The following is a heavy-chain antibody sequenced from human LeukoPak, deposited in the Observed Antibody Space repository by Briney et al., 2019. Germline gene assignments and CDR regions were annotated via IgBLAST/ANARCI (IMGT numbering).Heavy chain of an antibody. J-gene: IGHJ4*02. CDR2: IYPGDSDT. V-gene: IGHV5-51*01. D-gene: IGHD3-22*01. CDR1: GYSFTSYW. Sequence: GESLKISCKGSGYSFTSYWIGWVRQMPGKGLEWMGIIYPGDSDTRYSPSSQGQVTISADKSISTAYLQWSSLKASDTAMYYCARPGYYDSSDYYLPFDYWGQGTLVTVSS. CDR3: ARPGYYDSSDYYLPFDY.